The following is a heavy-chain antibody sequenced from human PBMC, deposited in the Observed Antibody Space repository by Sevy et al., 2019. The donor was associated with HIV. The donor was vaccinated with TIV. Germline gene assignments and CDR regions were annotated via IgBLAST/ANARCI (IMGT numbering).Heavy chain of an antibody. D-gene: IGHD3-3*01. Sequence: GGSLRLSCAASGITFRNAWMTWVRQAPGKVLEWVGRIKSNGDGATSDIPAPVKGRFTISRDDSKHTLYLHMNSLQTEDTAVYYCATKGDFWSGYQYFHYWGQGTLVTVSS. CDR2: IKSNGDGATS. CDR1: GITFRNAW. CDR3: ATKGDFWSGYQYFHY. J-gene: IGHJ4*02. V-gene: IGHV3-15*01.